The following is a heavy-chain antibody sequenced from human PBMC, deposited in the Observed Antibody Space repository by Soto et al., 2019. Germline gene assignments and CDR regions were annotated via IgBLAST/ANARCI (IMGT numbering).Heavy chain of an antibody. CDR1: GYTFTSYY. J-gene: IGHJ6*02. Sequence: VSCKASGYTFTSYYMHWVRQAPGQGLEWMGIINPSGGSTSYAQKFQGRVTMTRDTSTSTVYMELSSLRSKDTAVYYCARDLGRKIYYYYGMAVWGQGTTVTVSS. CDR3: ARDLGRKIYYYYGMAV. V-gene: IGHV1-46*01. CDR2: INPSGGST.